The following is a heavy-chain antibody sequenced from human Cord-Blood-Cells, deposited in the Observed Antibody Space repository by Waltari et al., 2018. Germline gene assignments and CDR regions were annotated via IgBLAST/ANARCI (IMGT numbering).Heavy chain of an antibody. CDR1: GFTFSSYG. CDR3: AKFVVPAANHFDY. J-gene: IGHJ4*02. D-gene: IGHD2-2*01. CDR2: IRYDGSNK. Sequence: QVQLVESGGGVVQPGGSLRLSCAASGFTFSSYGRPWVRPAPGKGLEWVAFIRYDGSNKYYADSVKGRFTISRDNSKNTLYLQMNSLRAEDTAVYYCAKFVVPAANHFDYWGQGTLVTVSS. V-gene: IGHV3-30*02.